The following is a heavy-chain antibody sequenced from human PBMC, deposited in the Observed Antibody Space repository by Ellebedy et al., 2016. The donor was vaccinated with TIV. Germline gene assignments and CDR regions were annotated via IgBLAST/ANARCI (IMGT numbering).Heavy chain of an antibody. V-gene: IGHV3-15*01. Sequence: GESLKISCTSSGFSFNNGWMNWVRQSPGKGLEWVGRIKSESEGGTTDYAAPVKGRVTISRDDLQNILYLQMNNLTIPDKGVYYCNTYTMGDDSWGPGTLVIVSS. J-gene: IGHJ1*01. CDR2: IKSESEGGTT. CDR3: NTYTMGDDS. CDR1: GFSFNNGW. D-gene: IGHD3-16*01.